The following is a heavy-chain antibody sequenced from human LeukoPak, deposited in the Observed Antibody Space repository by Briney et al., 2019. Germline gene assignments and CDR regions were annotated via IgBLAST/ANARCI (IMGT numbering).Heavy chain of an antibody. Sequence: ASVKVSCKASGYTFTSYGLSWVRQAPGQGLEWMGWINPDNGGTNYAQKFQGRVTMTRDTSIRTVYMDLSRLRSDDTAVFYCTREARVGNWFDPWGQGTQVTVSS. CDR3: TREARVGNWFDP. V-gene: IGHV1-2*02. D-gene: IGHD2-2*01. CDR2: INPDNGGT. J-gene: IGHJ5*02. CDR1: GYTFTSYG.